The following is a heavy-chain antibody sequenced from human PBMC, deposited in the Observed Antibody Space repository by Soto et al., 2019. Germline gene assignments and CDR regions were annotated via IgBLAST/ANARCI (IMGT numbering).Heavy chain of an antibody. Sequence: SETLSLTCTVSGGSISSTRWWSWVRQSPGKGLEWIGDIYHGGSTNYNPSLKSRVTISIDKSKNQFSLKLKSVTAADTAVYYWGDFHGYYVSYWGRGNLVTVSS. V-gene: IGHV4-4*02. CDR2: IYHGGST. D-gene: IGHD4-17*01. J-gene: IGHJ4*02. CDR1: GGSISSTRW. CDR3: GDFHGYYVSY.